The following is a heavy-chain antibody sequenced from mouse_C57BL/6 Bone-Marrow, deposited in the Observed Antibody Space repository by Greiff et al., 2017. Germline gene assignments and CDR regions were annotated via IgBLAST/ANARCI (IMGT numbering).Heavy chain of an antibody. J-gene: IGHJ4*01. CDR2: ISDGGSYT. CDR3: ASPNYYGSLYYAMDY. CDR1: GFTFSSYA. Sequence: EVQVVESGGGLVKPGGSLKLSCAASGFTFSSYAMSWVRQTPEKRLEWVATISDGGSYTYYPDNVKGRFTISRDNAKNNLYLQMSHLKSEDTAMYYCASPNYYGSLYYAMDYWGQGTSVTVSS. D-gene: IGHD1-1*01. V-gene: IGHV5-4*01.